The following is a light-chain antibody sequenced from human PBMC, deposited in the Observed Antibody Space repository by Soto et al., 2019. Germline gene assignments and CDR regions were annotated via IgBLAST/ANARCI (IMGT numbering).Light chain of an antibody. J-gene: IGKJ5*01. CDR3: QQLNSYPIT. Sequence: DIQMTQSPSSLSASVGDRVTITCRASQSISSYLNWYRQKPGKAPKLLIYAASSLQSGVPSRFSGSGSGTESTLTISSLQPEDFATYYCQQLNSYPITFGQGTRLEIK. V-gene: IGKV1-39*01. CDR1: QSISSY. CDR2: AAS.